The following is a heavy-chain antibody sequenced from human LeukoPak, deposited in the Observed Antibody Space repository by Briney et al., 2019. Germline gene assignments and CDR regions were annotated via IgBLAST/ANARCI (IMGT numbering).Heavy chain of an antibody. J-gene: IGHJ4*02. CDR3: ARQVDCSSTSCYVLEPYFDY. Sequence: SETLSLTCTVSGGSISSYYWSWIRQPPGKGLEWIGYIYYSGSTNYNPSLKGRVTISVDTSKNQFSLKLSSVAAADTAVYYCARQVDCSSTSCYVLEPYFDYWGQGTLVTVSS. CDR2: IYYSGST. D-gene: IGHD2-2*01. CDR1: GGSISSYY. V-gene: IGHV4-59*01.